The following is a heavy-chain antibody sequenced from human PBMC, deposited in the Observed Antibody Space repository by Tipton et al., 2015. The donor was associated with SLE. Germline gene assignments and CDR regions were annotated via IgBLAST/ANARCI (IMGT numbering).Heavy chain of an antibody. V-gene: IGHV4-59*01. D-gene: IGHD2-15*01. CDR2: IYYSGST. CDR3: AKGSQRGYCSGGSCCPDC. Sequence: LRLSCTVSGGSISSYYWSWIRQPPGKGLEWIGYIYYSGSTNYNPSLKSRVTISVDTSKNQFSLKLSSVTAADTAVYYCAKGSQRGYCSGGSCCPDCWGQGTLLTVSP. J-gene: IGHJ4*02. CDR1: GGSISSYY.